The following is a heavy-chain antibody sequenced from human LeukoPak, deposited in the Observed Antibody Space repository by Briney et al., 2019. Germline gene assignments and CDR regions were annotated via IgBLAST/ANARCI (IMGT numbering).Heavy chain of an antibody. V-gene: IGHV3-30-3*01. Sequence: GGSLRLSCAASGFTLSSHAMHWVRQAPGKGLEWVAVISYDGSDKYYADSVKGRFTISRDNSKNTLYLQINSLRAEDTAVFYCGRSAGDPHAFDVWGQGTMVTVSS. CDR1: GFTLSSHA. D-gene: IGHD4-17*01. CDR3: GRSAGDPHAFDV. CDR2: ISYDGSDK. J-gene: IGHJ3*01.